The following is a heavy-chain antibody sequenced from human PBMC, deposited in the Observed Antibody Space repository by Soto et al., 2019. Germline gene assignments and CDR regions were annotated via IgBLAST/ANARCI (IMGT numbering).Heavy chain of an antibody. D-gene: IGHD2-8*01. Sequence: QVQLVQSGAEVKKPGSSVKVSCKASGGTLSTYAFTWVRQAPGQGLEWMGGIIPIFRTANYAQNFQGRVTITADESTNTAYMELSSLRSEDTAVYYCARETKAKYFDSWGQGTLVTVSS. V-gene: IGHV1-69*12. J-gene: IGHJ4*02. CDR2: IIPIFRTA. CDR3: ARETKAKYFDS. CDR1: GGTLSTYA.